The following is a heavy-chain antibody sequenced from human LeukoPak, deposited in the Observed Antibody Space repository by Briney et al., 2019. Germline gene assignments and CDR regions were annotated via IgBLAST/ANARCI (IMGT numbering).Heavy chain of an antibody. CDR1: GFTFSSYG. J-gene: IGHJ3*02. CDR3: AGETVTIRGTDGFDI. V-gene: IGHV3-30*03. CDR2: ISYDGSNK. Sequence: GGSLRLSCAASGFTFSSYGLHWVRQAPGKGLEWVAVISYDGSNKHYADSVKGRFTVSRDNSKNTLYLQMSSLRAEDTAVYYCAGETVTIRGTDGFDIWGQGTMVTVFS. D-gene: IGHD4-17*01.